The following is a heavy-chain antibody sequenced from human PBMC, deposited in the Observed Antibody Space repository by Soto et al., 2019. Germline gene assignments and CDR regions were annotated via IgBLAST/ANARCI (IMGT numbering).Heavy chain of an antibody. CDR3: ARQVRQQLYYYYYYMDV. V-gene: IGHV1-3*01. D-gene: IGHD6-13*01. CDR1: GYTFTSYA. Sequence: ASVKVSCKASGYTFTSYAMHWVRQAPGQRLEWMGWINASSGNTKYSQKFQGRVTMTRNTSISTAYMELSSLRSEDTAVYYCARQVRQQLYYYYYYMDVWGKGTTVTVSS. J-gene: IGHJ6*03. CDR2: INASSGNT.